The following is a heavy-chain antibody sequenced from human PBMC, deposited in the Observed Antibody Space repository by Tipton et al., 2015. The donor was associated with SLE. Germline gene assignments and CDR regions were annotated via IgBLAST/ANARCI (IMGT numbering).Heavy chain of an antibody. CDR2: IYPDDSDI. J-gene: IGHJ6*02. CDR3: ARLQIGSGYAYYGMDV. D-gene: IGHD5-12*01. CDR1: GYKFTNSW. V-gene: IGHV5-51*03. Sequence: QSGAEVKKSGESLKISCKASGYKFTNSWIGWVRQMPGQGLELMAIIYPDDSDIRYSPSFQGQVTISADKSISTAYLQWSSLKASDSAMFYCARLQIGSGYAYYGMDVWGQGTTVTVSS.